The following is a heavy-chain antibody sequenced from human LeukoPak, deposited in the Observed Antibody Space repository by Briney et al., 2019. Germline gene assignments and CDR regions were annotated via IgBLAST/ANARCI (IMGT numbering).Heavy chain of an antibody. J-gene: IGHJ6*02. V-gene: IGHV1-46*01. D-gene: IGHD6-19*01. Sequence: ASVKLSCKASGYTFTSYYMHWVRQAPGQGLEWMGIINPSGGSTSYAQKFQGRVTMTRDTSRSTVYMELSSLRSEDTAVYYCARDGSGIAVAGIGMDVWGQGTTVTVSS. CDR1: GYTFTSYY. CDR2: INPSGGST. CDR3: ARDGSGIAVAGIGMDV.